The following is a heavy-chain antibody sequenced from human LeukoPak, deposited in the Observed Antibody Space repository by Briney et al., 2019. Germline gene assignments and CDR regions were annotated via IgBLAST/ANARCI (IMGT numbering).Heavy chain of an antibody. D-gene: IGHD1-26*01. J-gene: IGHJ4*02. CDR3: ARDRGGSGITTTDY. CDR2: INTDGSST. Sequence: PGKSLRLSCAASGFTFSSYWMHWVRQAPGKGLVWVSRINTDGSSTIYPDSVKGRFTTSRDNAKNTLYLQMNSLRAEDTAVYYCARDRGGSGITTTDYWGQGTLVTVSS. V-gene: IGHV3-74*01. CDR1: GFTFSSYW.